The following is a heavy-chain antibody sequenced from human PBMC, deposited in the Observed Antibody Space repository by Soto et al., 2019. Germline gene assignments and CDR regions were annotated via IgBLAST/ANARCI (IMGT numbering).Heavy chain of an antibody. D-gene: IGHD3-16*01. CDR2: ISAYNGNT. CDR3: ARGYDATPDDAFDI. J-gene: IGHJ3*02. Sequence: GASVKVSCKASGYTFTSYGISWVRQAPGQGLEWMGWISAYNGNTNYAQKLQGRVTMTTDTSTSTAYMELRSLRYDDTAVYYCARGYDATPDDAFDIWGQGTMVTVSS. V-gene: IGHV1-18*01. CDR1: GYTFTSYG.